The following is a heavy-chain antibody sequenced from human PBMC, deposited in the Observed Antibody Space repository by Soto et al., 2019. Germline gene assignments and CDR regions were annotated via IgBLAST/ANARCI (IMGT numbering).Heavy chain of an antibody. CDR1: GYTFTGYY. CDR2: INPNSGGT. D-gene: IGHD6-13*01. Sequence: RASVKVSCKASGYTFTGYYMHWVRQAPGQGLEWMGWINPNSGGTNYAQKLQGWVTMTRDTSISTAYMELSRLRSDDTAVYYCARGTSPTAAGEHIDYWGQGTLVTVSS. V-gene: IGHV1-2*04. J-gene: IGHJ4*02. CDR3: ARGTSPTAAGEHIDY.